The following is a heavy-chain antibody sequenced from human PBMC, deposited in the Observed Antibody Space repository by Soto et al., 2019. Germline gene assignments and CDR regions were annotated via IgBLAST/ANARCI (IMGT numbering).Heavy chain of an antibody. Sequence: ASVRIACKASGCTFTSYGMSGVRQAQKQGLEWMGWISAYNGNTNYAQKLQGRVTMTTDTSTSTAYMELRSLRSDDTAVYYCARDPRLYGGNGRFDPWGQGTLVTVSS. CDR3: ARDPRLYGGNGRFDP. V-gene: IGHV1-18*01. D-gene: IGHD2-15*01. CDR1: GCTFTSYG. CDR2: ISAYNGNT. J-gene: IGHJ5*02.